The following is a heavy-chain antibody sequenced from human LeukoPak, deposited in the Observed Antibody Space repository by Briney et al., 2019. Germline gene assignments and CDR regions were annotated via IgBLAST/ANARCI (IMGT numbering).Heavy chain of an antibody. V-gene: IGHV4-59*11. J-gene: IGHJ5*02. CDR3: ARGTTTAAFNWFDP. CDR1: GGSISSHY. Sequence: KASETLSLTCTVSGGSISSHYWSWIRQAPGKGLEWIGYLFYGGGTTYNSSLKSRVTISVDSSKNQFSLKVRSVTAADTAVCYCARGTTTAAFNWFDPWGQGTLVTVSS. CDR2: LFYGGGT. D-gene: IGHD4-11*01.